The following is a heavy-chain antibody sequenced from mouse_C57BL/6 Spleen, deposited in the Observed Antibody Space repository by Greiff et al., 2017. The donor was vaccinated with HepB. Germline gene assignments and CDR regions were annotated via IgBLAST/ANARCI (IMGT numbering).Heavy chain of an antibody. CDR1: GYAFGSSW. V-gene: IGHV1-82*01. D-gene: IGHD1-1*01. J-gene: IGHJ3*01. Sequence: VQLQQSGPELVKPGASVKISCKASGYAFGSSWMNWVKQRPGKGLEWIGRIYPGDGDTNYNGKFKGKATLTADKSSSTAYMQLSSLTSEDSAVYFCARDGSSFWLAYWGQGTLVTVSA. CDR3: ARDGSSFWLAY. CDR2: IYPGDGDT.